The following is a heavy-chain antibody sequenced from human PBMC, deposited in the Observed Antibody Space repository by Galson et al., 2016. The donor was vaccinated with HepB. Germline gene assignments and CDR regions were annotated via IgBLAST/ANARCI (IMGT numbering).Heavy chain of an antibody. CDR2: IGSDGRST. J-gene: IGHJ3*02. V-gene: IGHV3-64D*09. CDR1: GFSFSSYV. CDR3: AKSVGIQLWLDHAFDI. Sequence: SLRLSCAASGFSFSSYVMFWVRQAPGKGLEFVSAIGSDGRSTHYADSLRGRFTVSRDSSKNMLYLQMSSLRAEDTAVYYCAKSVGIQLWLDHAFDIWGQGTMVTVSS. D-gene: IGHD5-18*01.